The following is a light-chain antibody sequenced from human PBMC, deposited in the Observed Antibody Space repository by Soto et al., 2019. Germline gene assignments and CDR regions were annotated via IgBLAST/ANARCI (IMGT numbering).Light chain of an antibody. Sequence: EIVLTQSPATLSLSTGERATISCRASRSVTGYLAWYQQKPGQAPRLLIYDASSRATGIPPRFSGSGSGTDFTLTITSLEPEDFAVYYCQQRSDWPSTFGGGTKVEI. CDR2: DAS. CDR3: QQRSDWPST. CDR1: RSVTGY. V-gene: IGKV3-11*01. J-gene: IGKJ4*01.